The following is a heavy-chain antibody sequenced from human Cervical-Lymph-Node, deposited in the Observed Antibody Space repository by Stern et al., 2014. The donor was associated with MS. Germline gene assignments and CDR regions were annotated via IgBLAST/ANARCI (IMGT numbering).Heavy chain of an antibody. CDR1: GFSLSTSGMC. J-gene: IGHJ4*02. CDR3: AQIRGSSGWYSSDY. V-gene: IGHV2-70*01. D-gene: IGHD6-19*01. Sequence: ESGPALVKPTQTLTLTCTFSGFSLSTSGMCVSWIRQPPGKALEGLALIDWDDDKYYSTSLKTRLTISKDTSKNQVVLTMTNMDPVDTATYYCAQIRGSSGWYSSDYWGQGTMVTVSS. CDR2: IDWDDDK.